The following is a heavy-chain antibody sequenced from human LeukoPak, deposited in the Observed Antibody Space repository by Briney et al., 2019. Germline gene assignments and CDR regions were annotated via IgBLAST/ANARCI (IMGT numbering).Heavy chain of an antibody. CDR3: AKLILTGYFGFDY. V-gene: IGHV3-7*01. J-gene: IGHJ4*02. CDR1: GFTFSSYG. Sequence: AGGSLRLSCAASGFTFSSYGMSWVRQAPGKGLEWVANIQQDGSEKYYVDSVKGRFTISRDNAKNSLYLQMNSLRAEDTAVYYCAKLILTGYFGFDYWGQGTLVTVSS. D-gene: IGHD3-9*01. CDR2: IQQDGSEK.